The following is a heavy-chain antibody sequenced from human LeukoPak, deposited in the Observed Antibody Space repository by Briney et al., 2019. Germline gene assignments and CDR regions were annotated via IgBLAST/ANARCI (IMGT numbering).Heavy chain of an antibody. D-gene: IGHD6-13*01. CDR1: GFTFSDYY. J-gene: IGHJ5*02. CDR2: ISSSGSTI. V-gene: IGHV3-11*01. Sequence: GGSLRLSCAASGFTFSDYYMSWIRQAPGKGLERVSYISSSGSTIYYADSVKGRFTISRDNAKNSLYLQMNSLRAEDTAVYYCARDSSSWPPNWFDPWGQGTLVTVSS. CDR3: ARDSSSWPPNWFDP.